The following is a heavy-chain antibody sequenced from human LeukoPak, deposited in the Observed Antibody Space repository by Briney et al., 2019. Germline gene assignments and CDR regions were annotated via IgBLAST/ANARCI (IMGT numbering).Heavy chain of an antibody. Sequence: GASVKVSCKASGYTFTSYYMHWVRQAPGQGLEWMGIINPSGGSTSYAQKFQGRVTMTRDTSTSTVYMELSSLRSEETAVYYCARVFLGIVGATTIRYFDYWGQGTLVTVSS. CDR2: INPSGGST. CDR3: ARVFLGIVGATTIRYFDY. J-gene: IGHJ4*02. D-gene: IGHD1-26*01. V-gene: IGHV1-46*01. CDR1: GYTFTSYY.